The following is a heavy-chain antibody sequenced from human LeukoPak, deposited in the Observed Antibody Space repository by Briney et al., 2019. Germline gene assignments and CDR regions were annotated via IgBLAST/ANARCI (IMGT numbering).Heavy chain of an antibody. CDR1: GFTFSSYW. Sequence: GGSLRLSCAASGFTFSSYWMTWVRQAPGKGLEWVANIKQDASEKFYVDSVKGRFTISRDNAKNSLHLQMNSLRAEDTAVYYCARDLSWSLSGYDYWGQGTLVTVSS. CDR2: IKQDASEK. J-gene: IGHJ4*02. CDR3: ARDLSWSLSGYDY. D-gene: IGHD3-3*01. V-gene: IGHV3-7*01.